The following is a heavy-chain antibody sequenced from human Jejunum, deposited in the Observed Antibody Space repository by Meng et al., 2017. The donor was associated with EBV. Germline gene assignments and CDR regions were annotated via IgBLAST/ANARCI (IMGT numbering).Heavy chain of an antibody. CDR2: INGDESRT. J-gene: IGHJ4*02. CDR1: GFTFSGFW. V-gene: IGHV3-74*01. CDR3: AKDRNYYIDY. Sequence: VQRVGAGGGFIQPGGSLRLFCAAAGFTFSGFWMYWVRQVPGKGLVWISRINGDESRTTYADSVKDRFTISRDNAKNTLYLQMNSLRAEDTAVYYCAKDRNYYIDYWGQGTLVTVSS.